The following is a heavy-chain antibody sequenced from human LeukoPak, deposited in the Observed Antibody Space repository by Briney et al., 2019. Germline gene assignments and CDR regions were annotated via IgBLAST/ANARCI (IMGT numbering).Heavy chain of an antibody. CDR3: AKAGHYDFNWLDL. J-gene: IGHJ5*02. CDR1: GYTFSAYY. Sequence: GASVKVSCKASGYTFSAYYMHWVRQAPGQGPEWMGRINPNSGGTNYAQKFQGRVTMTRDTSINTVFMELSGLTADDTAVYYCAKAGHYDFNWLDLWGQGTLVTVSS. D-gene: IGHD2/OR15-2a*01. CDR2: INPNSGGT. V-gene: IGHV1-2*06.